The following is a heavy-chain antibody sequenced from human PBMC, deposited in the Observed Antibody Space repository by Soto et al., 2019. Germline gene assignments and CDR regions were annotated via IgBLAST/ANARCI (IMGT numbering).Heavy chain of an antibody. D-gene: IGHD6-13*01. CDR1: GFTFSDYA. J-gene: IGHJ4*02. CDR2: ISGVGGST. Sequence: EGQLLESGGGLVQPGGSLRLSCAASGFTFSDYAMSWVRQGPGKELEWASGISGVGGSTYYPDSVKGRFTISRDNSKNTVYLQMNNRTAGDTDVYFCAKQRVGSSWYLDFDLWGQGTLVTVSS. CDR3: AKQRVGSSWYLDFDL. V-gene: IGHV3-23*01.